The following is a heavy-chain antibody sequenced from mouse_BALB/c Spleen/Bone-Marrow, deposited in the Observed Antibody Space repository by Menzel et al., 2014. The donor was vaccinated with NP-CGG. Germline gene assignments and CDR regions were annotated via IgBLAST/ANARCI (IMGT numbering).Heavy chain of an antibody. CDR2: ISNGSSTI. CDR3: ARKGAMITHYYAMDY. V-gene: IGHV5-17*02. Sequence: EVKVVESGGGLVQPGGSRKLSCAASGFTFSSFGMHWVRQAPEKGLEWVAYISNGSSTIYYADTVKGRFTISRDNPKNTLFLQMTSLRSEDTAMYYCARKGAMITHYYAMDYWGQGTSVPVSS. J-gene: IGHJ4*01. CDR1: GFTFSSFG. D-gene: IGHD2-4*01.